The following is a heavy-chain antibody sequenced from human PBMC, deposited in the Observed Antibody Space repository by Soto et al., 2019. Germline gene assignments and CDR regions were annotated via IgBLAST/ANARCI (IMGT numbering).Heavy chain of an antibody. CDR1: GFTFNQYS. V-gene: IGHV3-64D*06. J-gene: IGHJ6*02. CDR2: ISSNGGGT. CDR3: VKDLFGMAV. Sequence: TGGSLRLSCSASGFTFNQYSMQWVRQSPGKGLQFVSTISSNGGGTDYTDSVKGRFTISRDNSKKTLYLQMSRLRPGDTAVYYCVKDLFGMAVWGQGTTVTVS.